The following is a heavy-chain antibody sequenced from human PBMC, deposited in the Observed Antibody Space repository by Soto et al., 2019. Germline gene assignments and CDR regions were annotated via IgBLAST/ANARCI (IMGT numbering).Heavy chain of an antibody. CDR3: ARGGGGLLWFGEPPY. J-gene: IGHJ4*02. D-gene: IGHD3-10*01. CDR1: GFSFSNYD. CDR2: IRYDGSNK. Sequence: QVQLVESGGGVVQPGRSLRLSCAASGFSFSNYDIHWVRQAPGKGLEWVAFIRYDGSNKYYADSVKGRFTISRDNSKNTLYLQMDSLRVEDTAVYYCARGGGGLLWFGEPPYWARGTLVAVSS. V-gene: IGHV3-33*01.